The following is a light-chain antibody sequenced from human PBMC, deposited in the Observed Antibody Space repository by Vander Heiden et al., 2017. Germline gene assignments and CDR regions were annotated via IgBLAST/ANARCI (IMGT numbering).Light chain of an antibody. V-gene: IGLV3-21*02. CDR2: DDS. J-gene: IGLJ2*01. CDR1: DIGNKA. Sequence: SYVLTQPPSVSVAPGQTARISCGGNDIGNKAVHWYQQKPGQAPVLVVYDDSDRPSGIPERFSGSNSANTATLTSNRVEAGDEADYYCQVWDSSSDHVVFGGGTKLTVL. CDR3: QVWDSSSDHVV.